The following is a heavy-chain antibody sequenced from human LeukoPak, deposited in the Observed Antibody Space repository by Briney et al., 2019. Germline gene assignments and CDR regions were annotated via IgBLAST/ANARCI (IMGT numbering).Heavy chain of an antibody. CDR2: ISSTSTYI. CDR1: GFMSSTYT. D-gene: IGHD3-3*02. CDR3: ARAFGPMSIFDY. V-gene: IGHV3-21*01. J-gene: IGHJ4*02. Sequence: GGSLRLSCAASGFMSSTYTINWVRQAPGKGLEWVSSISSTSTYIYYGDSVKGRFTISRDNAKNSLYLQMNSLRVEDTAVYFCARAFGPMSIFDYWGQGTLVTVSS.